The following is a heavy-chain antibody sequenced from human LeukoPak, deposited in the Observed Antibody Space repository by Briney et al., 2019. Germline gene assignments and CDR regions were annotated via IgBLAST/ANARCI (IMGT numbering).Heavy chain of an antibody. CDR1: GGSISSSSYY. Sequence: PSETLSLTCTVSGGSISSSSYYWGWIRQPPGKGLEWIGSIYYSGSTYYNPSLKSRVTISVDTSKNQFSLKLSSVTAADTAVYYCARRSRYGDPNFDYWGQGTLVTVSS. V-gene: IGHV4-39*01. CDR3: ARRSRYGDPNFDY. J-gene: IGHJ4*02. CDR2: IYYSGST. D-gene: IGHD4-17*01.